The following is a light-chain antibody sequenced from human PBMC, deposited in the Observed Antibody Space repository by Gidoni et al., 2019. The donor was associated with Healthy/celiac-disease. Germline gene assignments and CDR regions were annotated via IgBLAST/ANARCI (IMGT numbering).Light chain of an antibody. J-gene: IGLJ2*01. V-gene: IGLV2-14*04. CDR2: DVS. CDR3: SSYTSSSTLGV. CDR1: SSDVGGYNY. Sequence: SPGQSITISCPGTSSDVGGYNYVSWYQQHPGKAPKLMIYDVSNRPSGVSNRFSGSKSGNTASLTISGLQAEDEADYYCSSYTSSSTLGVFGGGTKLTVL.